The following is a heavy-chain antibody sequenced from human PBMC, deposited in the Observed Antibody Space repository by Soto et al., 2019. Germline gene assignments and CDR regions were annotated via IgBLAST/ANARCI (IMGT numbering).Heavy chain of an antibody. D-gene: IGHD6-13*01. CDR3: ARSEYTSSRLAY. J-gene: IGHJ4*02. CDR1: GFIFSNYW. V-gene: IGHV3-74*01. CDR2: INSDAIST. Sequence: AGGSLRLSCAASGFIFSNYWMHWVRQAPGKGLMWVSRINSDAISTSYADSVKGRFTISRDNAKNTLYLQMNGLRADDTAVYYCARSEYTSSRLAYWGRGTLVTVSS.